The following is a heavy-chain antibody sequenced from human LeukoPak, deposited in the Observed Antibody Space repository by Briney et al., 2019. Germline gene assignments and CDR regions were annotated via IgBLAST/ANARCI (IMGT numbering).Heavy chain of an antibody. J-gene: IGHJ4*02. CDR3: AKDQGYSNGHSFDC. V-gene: IGHV3-23*01. Sequence: GGSLRLSCAASGFTFSSNAMSWVRQAPGKGLEWVSGIGSDSRAHYADSVEGRFTISRDNSKNTLFLQMNSLRVEDTAVYYCAKDQGYSNGHSFDCWGQGTLVAVSS. CDR2: IGSDSRA. CDR1: GFTFSSNA. D-gene: IGHD5-18*01.